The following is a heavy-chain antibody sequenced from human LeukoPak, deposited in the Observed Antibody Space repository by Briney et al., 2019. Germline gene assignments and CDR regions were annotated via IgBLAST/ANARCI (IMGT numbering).Heavy chain of an antibody. Sequence: PGGSLRLSCAASGFTFSDYYMNWVRQAPGKGLEWVSLIYSGGSTHYADSVKGRFTISRDNSKNTLYLQMNSLRAEDTAVYYCAKDYYDSSGYSLDYWGQGTLVTVSS. V-gene: IGHV3-66*02. J-gene: IGHJ4*02. D-gene: IGHD3-22*01. CDR1: GFTFSDYY. CDR2: IYSGGST. CDR3: AKDYYDSSGYSLDY.